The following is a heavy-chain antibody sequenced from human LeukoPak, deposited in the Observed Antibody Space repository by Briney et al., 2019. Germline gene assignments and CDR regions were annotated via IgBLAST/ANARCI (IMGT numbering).Heavy chain of an antibody. D-gene: IGHD6-13*01. CDR3: ATDIDAGYSSSWYFFNY. CDR2: IRYDGSNK. Sequence: GGSLRLSCAASGFTFSSYGMHWVRQAPGKGLEWVAFIRYDGSNKYYADSVKGRFTISRDNSKNTLYLQMNSLRAEDTAVYYCATDIDAGYSSSWYFFNYWGQGTLVTVSS. V-gene: IGHV3-30*02. J-gene: IGHJ4*02. CDR1: GFTFSSYG.